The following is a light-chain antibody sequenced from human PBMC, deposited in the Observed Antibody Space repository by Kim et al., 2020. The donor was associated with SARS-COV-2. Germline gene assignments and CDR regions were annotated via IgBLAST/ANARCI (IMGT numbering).Light chain of an antibody. J-gene: IGKJ1*01. CDR2: EAS. CDR3: QQCSSWPWT. CDR1: QSIGTL. Sequence: EIVLTQSPATLSLSPGERATLSCRASQSIGTLLAWYQQKPDQAPRLLIYEASNRATGIPARFSGSGSGTDFTLTINTLEPEDFAVYYCQQCSSWPWTFGQGTKVDIK. V-gene: IGKV3-11*01.